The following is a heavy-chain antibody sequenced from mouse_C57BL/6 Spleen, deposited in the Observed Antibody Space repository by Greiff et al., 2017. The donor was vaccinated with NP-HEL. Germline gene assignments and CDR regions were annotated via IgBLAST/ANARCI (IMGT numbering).Heavy chain of an antibody. J-gene: IGHJ4*01. D-gene: IGHD2-1*01. CDR1: GFTFSSYA. V-gene: IGHV5-4*01. CDR2: ISDGGSYT. Sequence: EVQVVESGGGLVKPGGSLKLSCAASGFTFSSYAMSWVRQTPEKRLEWVATISDGGSYTYYPDNVKGRFTISRDNAKNNLYLQMSHLKSEDTAMYYCARYYGNYVNAMDYWGQGTSVTVSS. CDR3: ARYYGNYVNAMDY.